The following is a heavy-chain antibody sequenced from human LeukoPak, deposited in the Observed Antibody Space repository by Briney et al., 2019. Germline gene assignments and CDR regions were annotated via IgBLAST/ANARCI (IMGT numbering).Heavy chain of an antibody. CDR1: GGSISSYY. J-gene: IGHJ2*01. Sequence: SETLSLTCTVSGGSISSYYWSWIRQPPGKGLEWIGYIYYSGSTNYNPSLKSRVTISVDTSKNQFSLKLSSVTAADTAVYYCAVGYGDYGYFDLWGRGTLVTVSS. V-gene: IGHV4-59*01. CDR2: IYYSGST. CDR3: AVGYGDYGYFDL. D-gene: IGHD4-17*01.